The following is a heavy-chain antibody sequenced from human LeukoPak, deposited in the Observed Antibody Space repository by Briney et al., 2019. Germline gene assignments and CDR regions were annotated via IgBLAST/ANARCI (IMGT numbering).Heavy chain of an antibody. CDR1: GGSISSYY. V-gene: IGHV4-59*12. Sequence: SETLSLTCTVSGGSISSYYWSWIRQPPGKGLEWIGYIYYSGSTNYNPSLKSRVTISVDTSKNQFSLKLSSVTAADTAVYYCARGESGWYSAAWFDPWGQGTLVTVSS. CDR3: ARGESGWYSAAWFDP. J-gene: IGHJ5*02. D-gene: IGHD6-19*01. CDR2: IYYSGST.